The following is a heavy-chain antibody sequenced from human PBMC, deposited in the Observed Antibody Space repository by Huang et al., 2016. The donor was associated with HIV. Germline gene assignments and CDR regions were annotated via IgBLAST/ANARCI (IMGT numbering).Heavy chain of an antibody. CDR2: IDYSGSP. D-gene: IGHD3-3*01. J-gene: IGHJ4*02. Sequence: QVQLQESGPGLVKPSETLSLTCTVSGGSISTHDWSWIRQPPGKGLEWIGSIDYSGSPNYSPSLKSRVTTLLDPSKNQFSLRVNSVTAADTAMYYCARDHHDFWRGYRRMYFFDHWGQGTLVTVSS. CDR1: GGSISTHD. V-gene: IGHV4-59*11. CDR3: ARDHHDFWRGYRRMYFFDH.